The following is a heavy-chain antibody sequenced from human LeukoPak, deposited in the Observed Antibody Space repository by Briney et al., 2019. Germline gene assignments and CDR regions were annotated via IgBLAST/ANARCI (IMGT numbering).Heavy chain of an antibody. CDR1: GYNFSTHY. Sequence: ASVNVSCKASGYNFSTHYIHWVRQAPGQGLEWLGIINPNSGSTIYAQKFQGRVTITADESTSTAYMELSSLRSDDTAVYYCATSRAHAFDVWGQGTMVTVSS. V-gene: IGHV1-46*01. CDR2: INPNSGST. J-gene: IGHJ3*01. CDR3: ATSRAHAFDV.